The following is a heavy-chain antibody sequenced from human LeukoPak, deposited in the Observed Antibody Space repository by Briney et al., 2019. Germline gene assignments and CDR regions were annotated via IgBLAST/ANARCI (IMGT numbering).Heavy chain of an antibody. D-gene: IGHD3-22*01. CDR3: ARDTAYEDALDI. Sequence: GGSLRLSCAASGFTFSSYSMNWVRQAPGKGMEWVSSISSSSSYIYYADSVKGRYTISRDNAKNSLYLQMNSLRAEDTAVYYCARDTAYEDALDIWGQGTMVTVSS. V-gene: IGHV3-21*01. CDR1: GFTFSSYS. J-gene: IGHJ3*02. CDR2: ISSSSSYI.